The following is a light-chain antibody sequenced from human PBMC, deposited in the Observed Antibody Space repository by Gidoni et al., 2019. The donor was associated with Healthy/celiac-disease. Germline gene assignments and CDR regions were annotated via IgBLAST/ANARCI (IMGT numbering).Light chain of an antibody. CDR3: QQYGSSPLT. CDR2: GAS. J-gene: IGKJ4*01. CDR1: QSVSRNY. V-gene: IGKV3-20*01. Sequence: EIVLTQSPGTLSLSPGERATLSCRASQSVSRNYLAWYQQKPGQAPRLLMYGASTRATGIPDRFSGSGSGTDFTLNLSRLEPEDFAMYYCQQYGSSPLTFGGXTKLEIK.